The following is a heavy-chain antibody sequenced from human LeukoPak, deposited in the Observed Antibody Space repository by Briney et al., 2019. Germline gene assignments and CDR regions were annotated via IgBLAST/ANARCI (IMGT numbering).Heavy chain of an antibody. CDR2: IWYDGSNK. V-gene: IGHV3-33*01. Sequence: GGSLRLSCAASGFTFSSYGMHWVRQAPGKGLEWVAVIWYDGSNKYYADSVKGRFTISRDNSKNTLYLQMNSLRAEDTAVYYCASTGVTAEGFDAFDIWGQGTMVTVSS. CDR1: GFTFSSYG. J-gene: IGHJ3*02. D-gene: IGHD2-21*02. CDR3: ASTGVTAEGFDAFDI.